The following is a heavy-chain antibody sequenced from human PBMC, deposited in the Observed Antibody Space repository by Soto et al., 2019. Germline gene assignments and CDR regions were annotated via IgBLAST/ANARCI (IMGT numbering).Heavy chain of an antibody. J-gene: IGHJ4*02. CDR3: ARDYYDSSGYYPIDY. CDR2: IWYDGSNK. Sequence: PGGSQRLSVAVTGFTFSSYGMHWVRQAPGKGLEWVAVIWYDGSNKYYTNSVKGRFTISRDNSKSKLYLQMNSLRAEDTAVYYCARDYYDSSGYYPIDYWGQGTLVTVSS. V-gene: IGHV3-33*01. D-gene: IGHD3-22*01. CDR1: GFTFSSYG.